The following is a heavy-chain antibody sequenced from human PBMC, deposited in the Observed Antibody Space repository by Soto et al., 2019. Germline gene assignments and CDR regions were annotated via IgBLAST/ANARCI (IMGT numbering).Heavy chain of an antibody. CDR3: ASFSTNLDAGFLDP. D-gene: IGHD2-8*01. Sequence: PSETLSLTCTVSGGSISSSSYYWGWIRQPPGKGLEWIGSIYYSGSTYYNPSLKSRVTISVDTSKNQFSLKLSSVTAADTAVYYCASFSTNLDAGFLDPWGQGTLVTVSS. V-gene: IGHV4-39*01. CDR2: IYYSGST. CDR1: GGSISSSSYY. J-gene: IGHJ5*02.